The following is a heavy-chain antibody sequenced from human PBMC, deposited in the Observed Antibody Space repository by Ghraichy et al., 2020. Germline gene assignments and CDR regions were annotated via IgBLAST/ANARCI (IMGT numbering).Heavy chain of an antibody. CDR2: IYPGDSDT. D-gene: IGHD3-22*01. CDR3: ARSPSGYFSFGYFDY. J-gene: IGHJ4*02. V-gene: IGHV5-51*01. CDR1: GYSFTSYW. Sequence: GESLNISCKGSGYSFTSYWIGWVRQMPGKGLEWMGIIYPGDSDTRYSPSFQGQVTISADKSISTAYLQWSSLKASDTAMYYCARSPSGYFSFGYFDYWGQGTLVTVSS.